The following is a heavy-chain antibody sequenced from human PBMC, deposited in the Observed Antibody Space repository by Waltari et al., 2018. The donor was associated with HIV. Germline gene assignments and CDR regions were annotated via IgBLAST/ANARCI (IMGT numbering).Heavy chain of an antibody. CDR1: GGSISSYY. V-gene: IGHV4-59*08. D-gene: IGHD3-10*01. CDR2: VYYSGST. Sequence: QVQLQASGPGLVKPSETLSLTCTVSGGSISSYYWSLIRPPPGQGLEWIGYVYYSGSTNYNPSLKSRVTISVDTSKNQFSLKLSSVTAADTAVYYCAKSAGFGITMVRGVPDYGMDVWGQGTTVTVSS. J-gene: IGHJ6*02. CDR3: AKSAGFGITMVRGVPDYGMDV.